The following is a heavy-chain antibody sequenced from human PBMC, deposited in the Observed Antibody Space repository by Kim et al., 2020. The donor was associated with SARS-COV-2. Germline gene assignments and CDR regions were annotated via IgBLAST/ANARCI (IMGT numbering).Heavy chain of an antibody. J-gene: IGHJ6*03. V-gene: IGHV3-21*01. CDR1: GFTFSSFS. CDR3: ARVRVPAARRRGAPDYYCYLYMDA. D-gene: IGHD2-2*01. Sequence: GGSLRLSCAASGFTFSSFSMNWVRQAPGKGLEWVSSISSSSSYIYYADSVKGRFTISRDNTKNSLYLQMNSLRAEDTAVYYCARVRVPAARRRGAPDYYCYLYMDASGNGNTVTLSS. CDR2: ISSSSSYI.